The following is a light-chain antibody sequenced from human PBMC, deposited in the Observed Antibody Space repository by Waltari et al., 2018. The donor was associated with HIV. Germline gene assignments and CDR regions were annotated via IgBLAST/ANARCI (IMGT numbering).Light chain of an antibody. J-gene: IGLJ2*01. CDR3: SSYTRSHTLV. V-gene: IGLV2-14*01. Sequence: QSAMTQPASVSGSPGPSITISCSRPITALDIYKFFSWYRQVPGTAPQLLISDVDSRPVGIPLRFSGSKSGSAASLTISWLQTDDEADYYCSSYTRSHTLVFGGGTKLTVL. CDR1: ITALDIYKF. CDR2: DVD.